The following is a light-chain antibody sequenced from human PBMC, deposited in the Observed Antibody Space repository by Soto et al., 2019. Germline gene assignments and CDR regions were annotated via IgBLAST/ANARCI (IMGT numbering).Light chain of an antibody. Sequence: QSALTQPRSVSGSPGQSVTISCTGTSSDVGTYNYVSWFQQYPGKAPKVMIYEVSKRPSGVPDRFSGSKSGNTASLTVSGLQAEDEADYYCSSYAGSNNHVVFGGGTKVTVL. J-gene: IGLJ2*01. CDR1: SSDVGTYNY. CDR3: SSYAGSNNHVV. CDR2: EVS. V-gene: IGLV2-8*01.